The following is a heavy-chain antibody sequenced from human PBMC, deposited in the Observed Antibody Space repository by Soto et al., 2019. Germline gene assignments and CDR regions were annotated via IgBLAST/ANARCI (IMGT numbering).Heavy chain of an antibody. CDR2: IYYSGST. CDR1: GGSISSGGYY. J-gene: IGHJ5*02. V-gene: IGHV4-31*03. Sequence: SETLSLTCTVSGGSISSGGYYWSWIRQHPGKGLEWIGYIYYSGSTYYNPSLKSRVTISVDTSKNQFSLKLSSVTAADTAVYYCARGVGSGSYSPNWFDPWGQGTLVTVSS. D-gene: IGHD3-10*01. CDR3: ARGVGSGSYSPNWFDP.